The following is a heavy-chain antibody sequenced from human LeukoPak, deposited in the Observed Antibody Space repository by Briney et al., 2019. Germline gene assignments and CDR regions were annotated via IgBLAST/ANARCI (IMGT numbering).Heavy chain of an antibody. D-gene: IGHD6-13*01. CDR2: VRREASGGTT. CDR1: GFAFGDHL. CDR3: ASPVTAAGTGAFDI. V-gene: IGHV3-49*03. J-gene: IGHJ3*02. Sequence: GGSLRLSCTGSGFAFGDHLMSWFRQAPGKGLEWVAFVRREASGGTTDYAASVGGRFTISRDDSKGIAYLQMTGLKTEDTAVYYCASPVTAAGTGAFDIWGQETMVRVSS.